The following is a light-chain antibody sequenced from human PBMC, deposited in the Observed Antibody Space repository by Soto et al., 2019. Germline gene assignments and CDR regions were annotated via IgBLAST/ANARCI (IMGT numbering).Light chain of an antibody. CDR2: GSS. J-gene: IGKJ2*01. CDR1: QSVSNNY. Sequence: EVVLTQSPGTLSLSPGESATLSCRASQSVSNNYFAWYQQKPGQAPRLLIFGSSDGATGIPDRFSGSGSGTDFTLTISRLEPEDFAVYYCQQYGSSPPYTFGQGTKLEIK. CDR3: QQYGSSPPYT. V-gene: IGKV3-20*01.